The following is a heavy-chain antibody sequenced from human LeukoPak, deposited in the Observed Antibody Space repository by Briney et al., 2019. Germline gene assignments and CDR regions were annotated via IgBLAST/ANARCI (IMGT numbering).Heavy chain of an antibody. V-gene: IGHV3-21*01. D-gene: IGHD1-26*01. J-gene: IGHJ6*02. CDR3: ARAHPVQSIVGATTDYYYYYGMDV. CDR1: GFTFSSYS. Sequence: GGSLRLSCAASGFTFSSYSMNWVRQAPGKGLEWVSSISSSSSYIYYADSVKGRFTISRDNAKNSLYLQMNSLRAEDTAVYYCARAHPVQSIVGATTDYYYYYGMDVWGQGTTVTVSS. CDR2: ISSSSSYI.